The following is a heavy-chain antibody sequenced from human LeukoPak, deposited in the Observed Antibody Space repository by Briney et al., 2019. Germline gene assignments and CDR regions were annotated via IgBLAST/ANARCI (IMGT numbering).Heavy chain of an antibody. CDR2: INHSGST. J-gene: IGHJ3*02. CDR3: ARVLGLTDAFDI. D-gene: IGHD2-8*01. Sequence: PSETLSLTCAVYGGSFSGYYWSWIRQPPGKGLEWIGEINHSGSTNYNPSLKSRVTISVDTSKNQFSLKLSSVTAADTAVYYCARVLGLTDAFDIWGQGTMVTVSS. V-gene: IGHV4-34*01. CDR1: GGSFSGYY.